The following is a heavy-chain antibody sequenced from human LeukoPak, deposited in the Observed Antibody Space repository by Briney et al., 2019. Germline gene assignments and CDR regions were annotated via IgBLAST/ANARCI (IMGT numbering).Heavy chain of an antibody. CDR2: IIPIFGTA. Sequence: SVKVSCKASGGTFSSYAISWVRQAPGQGLEWMGGIIPIFGTANYAQKFQGRVTMTRDMSTSTVYMELSSLRSEDTAVYYCAGSSSWYGAFDIWGQGTMVTVSS. V-gene: IGHV1-69*05. CDR1: GGTFSSYA. J-gene: IGHJ3*02. CDR3: AGSSSWYGAFDI. D-gene: IGHD6-13*01.